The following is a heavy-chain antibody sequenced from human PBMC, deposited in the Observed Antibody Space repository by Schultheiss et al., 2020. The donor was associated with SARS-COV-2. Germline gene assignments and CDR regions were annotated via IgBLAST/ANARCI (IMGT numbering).Heavy chain of an antibody. CDR2: INHSGST. V-gene: IGHV4-39*02. CDR1: GGSISSSSYY. CDR3: ARDGYGVDTAMGGDY. D-gene: IGHD5-18*01. J-gene: IGHJ4*02. Sequence: SETLSLTCAVYGGSISSSSYYWSWIRQPPGKGLEWIGEINHSGSTNYNPSLKSRVTISVDTSKNQFSLKLSSVTAADTAVYYCARDGYGVDTAMGGDYWGQGTLVTVSS.